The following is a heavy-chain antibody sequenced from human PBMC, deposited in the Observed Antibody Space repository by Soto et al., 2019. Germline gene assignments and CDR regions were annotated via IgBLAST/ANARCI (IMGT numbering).Heavy chain of an antibody. Sequence: QITLKESGPTLVKPTQTLTLTCTFSGFSLSTSGVGVGWIRQPPGKALEWLALIYWDDDKRYSPSLKSRLTITKDTSKNQVVLTMTNMDPVDTATYYCAHRDSSSWYYSYGMDVWGQGTTVTVSS. V-gene: IGHV2-5*02. CDR2: IYWDDDK. CDR1: GFSLSTSGVG. J-gene: IGHJ6*02. CDR3: AHRDSSSWYYSYGMDV. D-gene: IGHD6-13*01.